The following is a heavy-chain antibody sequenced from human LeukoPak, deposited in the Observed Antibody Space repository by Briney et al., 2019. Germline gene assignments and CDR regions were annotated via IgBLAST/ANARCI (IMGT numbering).Heavy chain of an antibody. CDR1: GGTFSSYA. J-gene: IGHJ5*02. CDR3: ARRPVTLTTGTTGDWFDP. Sequence: ASVKVSCKASGGTFSSYAISWVRQAPGQGLEWMGGIIPIFGTANYAQKFQGRVTITAVESTSTAYMELSSLRSEDTAVYYCARRPVTLTTGTTGDWFDPWGQGTLVTVSS. CDR2: IIPIFGTA. D-gene: IGHD1-1*01. V-gene: IGHV1-69*13.